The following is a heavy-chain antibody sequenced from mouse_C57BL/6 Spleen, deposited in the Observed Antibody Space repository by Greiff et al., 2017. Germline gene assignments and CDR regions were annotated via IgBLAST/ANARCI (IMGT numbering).Heavy chain of an antibody. CDR2: INPNNGGT. Sequence: VQLQQSGPELVKPGASVKMSCKASGYTFTDYNMHSVKQSHGKSLEWIGYINPNNGGTSYNQKFKGKATLTVNKSSSTAYMELRSLTSEDSAVYYCARPDYSNYGWYFDVWGTGTTVTVSS. CDR3: ARPDYSNYGWYFDV. CDR1: GYTFTDYN. V-gene: IGHV1-22*01. D-gene: IGHD2-5*01. J-gene: IGHJ1*03.